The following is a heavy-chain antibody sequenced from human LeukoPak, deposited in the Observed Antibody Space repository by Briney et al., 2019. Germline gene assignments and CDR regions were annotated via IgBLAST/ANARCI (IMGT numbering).Heavy chain of an antibody. Sequence: ASVKVSCKASGYTFTSYGISWVRQAPGQGLEWMGWISAYNGNINYAQKLQGRVTMTTDTSTSTAYMELRSLRSDDTAVYYCARLTGYMIEDYFDYWGQGTLVTVSS. CDR2: ISAYNGNI. CDR1: GYTFTSYG. V-gene: IGHV1-18*01. J-gene: IGHJ4*02. CDR3: ARLTGYMIEDYFDY. D-gene: IGHD3-22*01.